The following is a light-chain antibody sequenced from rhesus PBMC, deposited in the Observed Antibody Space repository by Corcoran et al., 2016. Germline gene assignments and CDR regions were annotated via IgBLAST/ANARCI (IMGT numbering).Light chain of an antibody. CDR2: GAS. V-gene: IGKV3-24*01. CDR3: LQHSDWPHS. Sequence: EIVMTQSPATLSLSPGERATLSCRAGQSVSSSLAWYQRSPGQAPRLLIYGASNRATGIPDRFSGSGSGTDFTLTISSLEPEDVAVYYCLQHSDWPHSFGQGTKVEIK. J-gene: IGKJ2*01. CDR1: QSVSSS.